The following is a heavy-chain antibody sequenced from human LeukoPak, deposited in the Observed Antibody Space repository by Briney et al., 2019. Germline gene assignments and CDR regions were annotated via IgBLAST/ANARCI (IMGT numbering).Heavy chain of an antibody. CDR1: GYSISSGYY. CDR2: IYHSGST. J-gene: IGHJ4*02. D-gene: IGHD3-22*01. Sequence: KPSETLSLTCTVSGYSISSGYYWGWIRQPPGKGLEWIGSIYHSGSTYYNPSLKSRVTISVDTSKNQFSLKLSSVTAADTAVYYCASNYYDSSGYSRDYLSSFDYWGQGTLVTVSS. V-gene: IGHV4-38-2*02. CDR3: ASNYYDSSGYSRDYLSSFDY.